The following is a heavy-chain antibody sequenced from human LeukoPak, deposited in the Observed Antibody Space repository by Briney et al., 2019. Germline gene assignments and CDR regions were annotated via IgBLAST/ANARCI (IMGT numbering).Heavy chain of an antibody. CDR1: GGTFSSYA. CDR3: ARDDNGYNSPFDY. V-gene: IGHV1-69*04. D-gene: IGHD5-24*01. J-gene: IGHJ4*02. CDR2: IIPILGIA. Sequence: SVKVSCKASGGTFSSYAISWVRQAPGQGLEWMGRIIPILGIANYAQKFQGRVTITADKSTSTAYMELSSLRSEDTAVYYCARDDNGYNSPFDYWGQGTLATVSS.